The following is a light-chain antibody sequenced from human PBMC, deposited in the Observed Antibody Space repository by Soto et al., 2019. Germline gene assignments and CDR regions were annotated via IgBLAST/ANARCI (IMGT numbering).Light chain of an antibody. Sequence: QSVPTQPPSASGTPGQRVTISCSGSSSNIGRNTVNWYQHVPGTAPKLLIYSNNQRPSGVPDRFSGSKSGTSASLAISGLQSEDEADYYCATWDDSLNGVVFGGGTKVTVL. CDR1: SSNIGRNT. CDR2: SNN. J-gene: IGLJ2*01. CDR3: ATWDDSLNGVV. V-gene: IGLV1-44*01.